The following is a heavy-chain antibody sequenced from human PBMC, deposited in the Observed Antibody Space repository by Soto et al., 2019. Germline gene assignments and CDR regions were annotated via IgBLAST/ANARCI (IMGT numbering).Heavy chain of an antibody. V-gene: IGHV1-8*01. CDR2: MNPNSGNT. J-gene: IGHJ4*02. Sequence: QVQLVQSGAEVKKSGASVKVSCKASGYTFTSHDINWVRQATGQGLEWMGWMNPNSGNTGYSQKFQGRVNMTKNTPIRTPDMELRSLRSEVTAVYYCPRLNYGYYAPFYYSVLRTMVTVSS. CDR3: PRLNYGYYAPFYY. CDR1: GYTFTSHD. D-gene: IGHD4-17*01.